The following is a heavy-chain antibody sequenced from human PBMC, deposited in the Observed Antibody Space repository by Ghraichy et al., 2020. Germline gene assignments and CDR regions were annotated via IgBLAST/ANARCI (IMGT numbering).Heavy chain of an antibody. V-gene: IGHV3-23*01. D-gene: IGHD3-22*01. CDR3: AKRHFDSSGHAFDS. CDR2: MTASGSYT. CDR1: GFNFSNYA. J-gene: IGHJ4*02. Sequence: ETLSLTCVASGFNFSNYAMTWVRQAPGKGLEWVSTMTASGSYTYYEDSVKGRFIISRDNSKNTLFLQMRGLRAGDTAMYYCAKRHFDSSGHAFDSRGQGTLVTVSS.